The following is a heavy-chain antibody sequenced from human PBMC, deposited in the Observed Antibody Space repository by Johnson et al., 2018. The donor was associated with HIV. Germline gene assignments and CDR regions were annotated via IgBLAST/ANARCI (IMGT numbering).Heavy chain of an antibody. CDR2: IGTAGDT. CDR1: GFTFSSYD. Sequence: VQLVESGGGVVQPGGSLRLSCAASGFTFSSYDMHWVRQATGKGLEWVSAIGTAGDTYYPGSVKGRFTISRENAKNSLYLQMNSLRAGDTAVYYCAKDGGSWSYSLDVWGQGTMVSVSS. J-gene: IGHJ3*01. V-gene: IGHV3-13*01. D-gene: IGHD3-16*01. CDR3: AKDGGSWSYSLDV.